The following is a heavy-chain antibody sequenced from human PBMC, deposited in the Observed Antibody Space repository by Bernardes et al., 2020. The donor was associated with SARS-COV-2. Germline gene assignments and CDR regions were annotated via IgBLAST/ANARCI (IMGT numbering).Heavy chain of an antibody. D-gene: IGHD3-16*01. CDR1: GVSISSHY. CDR3: ARVLTGGYFVY. Sequence: SETLSLTCTVSGVSISSHYCSWIRQPPGKGLEWIGYIYYSGSTNYNPSLKSRVTISVDTFKNQFSLKLSSVTAADTAVYYCARVLTGGYFVYWGQGALVTVSS. V-gene: IGHV4-59*11. CDR2: IYYSGST. J-gene: IGHJ4*02.